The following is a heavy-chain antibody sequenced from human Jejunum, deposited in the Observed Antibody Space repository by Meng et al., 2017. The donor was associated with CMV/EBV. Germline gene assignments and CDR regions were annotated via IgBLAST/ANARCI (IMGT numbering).Heavy chain of an antibody. V-gene: IGHV1-18*01. CDR3: ARVEVGITSGDY. CDR1: GYTFTNYG. Sequence: QAQSVQSGGEVKKPWASVKVSCKASGYTFTNYGITWVRQAPGQGLEWMGWISAYNGNTNYAQTLQGRVTMTTDTSTSTAYMELGSLRSDDTAVYYCARVEVGITSGDYWGQGTLVTVSS. D-gene: IGHD1-26*01. CDR2: ISAYNGNT. J-gene: IGHJ4*02.